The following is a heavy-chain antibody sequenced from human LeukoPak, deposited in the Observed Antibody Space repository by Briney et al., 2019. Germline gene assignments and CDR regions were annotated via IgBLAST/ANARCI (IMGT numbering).Heavy chain of an antibody. D-gene: IGHD3-3*01. V-gene: IGHV4-38-2*02. J-gene: IGHJ4*02. CDR3: ARAGGWLLFPFDY. CDR2: IYHSGST. CDR1: GYSISSGYY. Sequence: SKTLSLTCTVSGYSISSGYYWGWIRQPPGKGLEWIGSIYHSGSTYYNPSLKSRVTISVDTSKNQFSLKLSSVTAADTAVYYCARAGGWLLFPFDYWGQGTLVTVSS.